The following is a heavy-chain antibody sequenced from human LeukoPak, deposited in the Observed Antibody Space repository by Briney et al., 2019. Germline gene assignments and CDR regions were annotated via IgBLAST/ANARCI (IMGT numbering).Heavy chain of an antibody. D-gene: IGHD2-2*01. CDR1: GGSISRNSDY. J-gene: IGHJ5*02. V-gene: IGHV4-39*07. CDR3: ARDNPVLPDTGSGWFDP. Sequence: PSETLSLTCTVSGGSISRNSDYWGWIRQPPGKGLEWIGSIYYGGSTYYNPSLKSRVTISVDTSKNQFSLKLSSVTAADTAVYYCARDNPVLPDTGSGWFDPWGQGTLVTVSS. CDR2: IYYGGST.